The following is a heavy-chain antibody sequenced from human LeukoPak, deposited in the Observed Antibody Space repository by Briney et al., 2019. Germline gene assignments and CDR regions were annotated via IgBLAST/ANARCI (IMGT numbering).Heavy chain of an antibody. CDR1: GGSISSYY. CDR2: IYYSGST. D-gene: IGHD2-8*02. V-gene: IGHV4-59*01. J-gene: IGHJ6*03. Sequence: SETLSLTCTVSGGSISSYYWSWIRQPPGKGLEWIGYIYYSGSTNYNPSLKSRVTISVDTSKNQFSLKLSSVTAADTAVYYCARVVFSGYYYMDVWGQGTTVTISS. CDR3: ARVVFSGYYYMDV.